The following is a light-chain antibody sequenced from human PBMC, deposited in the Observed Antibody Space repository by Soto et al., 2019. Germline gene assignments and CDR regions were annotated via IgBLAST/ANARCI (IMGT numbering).Light chain of an antibody. V-gene: IGLV2-14*01. CDR2: EVS. CDR1: SGDVGGYNY. J-gene: IGLJ1*01. CDR3: SSYRATSTPYV. Sequence: QSVLAQPASVSGSPGQSITISCSGTSGDVGGYNYVSWYQQHPGKAPKLILYEVSKRPSGVSNRFSGSKSGKTASLTISGLQAEDEADYYCSSYRATSTPYVFGTGTKVTVL.